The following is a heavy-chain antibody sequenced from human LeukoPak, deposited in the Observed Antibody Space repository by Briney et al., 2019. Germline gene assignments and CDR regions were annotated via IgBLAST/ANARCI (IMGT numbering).Heavy chain of an antibody. Sequence: GGSLRLSCAASGFTFSSYEMNWVRQAPGKGLEWVSYISSSGSTIYYADSVKGRFTISRDNAKNTLYLQMNSLRAEDTAVYYCAKSAAPGDAFDIWGQGTMVTVSS. CDR2: ISSSGSTI. J-gene: IGHJ3*02. V-gene: IGHV3-48*03. D-gene: IGHD2-2*01. CDR3: AKSAAPGDAFDI. CDR1: GFTFSSYE.